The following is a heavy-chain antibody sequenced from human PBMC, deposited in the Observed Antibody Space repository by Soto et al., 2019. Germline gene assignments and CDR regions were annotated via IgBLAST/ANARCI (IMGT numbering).Heavy chain of an antibody. D-gene: IGHD1-26*01. CDR1: GFTFSSYA. J-gene: IGHJ4*02. V-gene: IGHV3-23*01. CDR2: ISGSGGST. CDR3: AKDKDEGNEWELVVFDY. Sequence: PGGSLRLSCAASGFTFSSYALSWVRQAPGKGLEWVSAISGSGGSTYYADSVKGRFTISRDNSKNTLYLQMNSLRAEDTAVYYCAKDKDEGNEWELVVFDYWGQGTLVTVSS.